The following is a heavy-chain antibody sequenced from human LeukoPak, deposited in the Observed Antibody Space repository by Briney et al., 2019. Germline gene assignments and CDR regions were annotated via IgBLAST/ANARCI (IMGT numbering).Heavy chain of an antibody. V-gene: IGHV4-59*01. CDR1: GGSISSYY. CDR3: ARGGYSYGPHYYYYYMDV. CDR2: IYYSGST. D-gene: IGHD5-18*01. J-gene: IGHJ6*03. Sequence: PSETLSLTCTVSGGSISSYYWSWIRQPPGKGLEWIGYIYYSGSTNYNPSLKSRVTISVDTSKNQFSLKLSSVTAADTAVYYCARGGYSYGPHYYYYYMDVWGKGTTVTVSS.